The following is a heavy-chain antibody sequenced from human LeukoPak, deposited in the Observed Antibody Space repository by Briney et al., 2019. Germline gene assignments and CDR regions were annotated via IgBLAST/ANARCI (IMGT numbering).Heavy chain of an antibody. V-gene: IGHV3-48*03. CDR1: GFTFSSYE. CDR3: VRGDRRDF. Sequence: PGGSLRLSCAASGFTFSSYEMNWVRQAPGKGLEWVSSIDGSGVSTFCVALLRGRFTISRDNAKNSVYLQMNSLRAEDTAVYHCVRGDRRDFWGQGTLVTVSS. CDR2: IDGSGVST. D-gene: IGHD3-16*01. J-gene: IGHJ4*02.